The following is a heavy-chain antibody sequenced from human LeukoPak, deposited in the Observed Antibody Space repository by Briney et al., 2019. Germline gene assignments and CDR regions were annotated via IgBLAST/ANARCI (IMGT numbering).Heavy chain of an antibody. CDR2: IRGSGGST. CDR3: AKDRALVIVVVPAAHSNFDY. D-gene: IGHD2-2*01. V-gene: IGHV3-23*01. J-gene: IGHJ4*02. Sequence: GRSLRPSCAASGFTFSSYAMSWVRQAPGKGLEWVSAIRGSGGSTYYADSVKGRFTISRDNSKNTLYLQMNSLRAEDTAVYYCAKDRALVIVVVPAAHSNFDYWGQGTLVTVSS. CDR1: GFTFSSYA.